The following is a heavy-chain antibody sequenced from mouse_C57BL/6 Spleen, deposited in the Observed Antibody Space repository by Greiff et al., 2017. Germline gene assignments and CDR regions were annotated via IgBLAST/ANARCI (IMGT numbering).Heavy chain of an antibody. CDR1: GYTFTSYW. V-gene: IGHV1-64*01. CDR2: IHPNSGST. J-gene: IGHJ3*01. Sequence: QVQLKQPGAELVKPGASVKLSCKASGYTFTSYWMHWVKQRPGQGLEWIGMIHPNSGSTNYNEKFKSKATLTVDKSSSTAYMQLSSLTSEDSAVYYCARWGVTTAYWGQGTLVTVSA. CDR3: ARWGVTTAY. D-gene: IGHD2-2*01.